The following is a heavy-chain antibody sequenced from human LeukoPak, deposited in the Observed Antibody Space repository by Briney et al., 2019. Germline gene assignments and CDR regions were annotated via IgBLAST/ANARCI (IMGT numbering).Heavy chain of an antibody. V-gene: IGHV1-18*01. D-gene: IGHD2-15*01. CDR1: GYTFTSYG. CDR3: ARWRYCSGGSCYRGLGWFDP. CDR2: ISAYNGNT. J-gene: IGHJ5*02. Sequence: ASVKVSCKASGYTFTSYGISWVRQAPGQGLEWMGWISAYNGNTNYAQKLQGRVTMTTDTSTSTAYMELRSLRSDDTAVCYCARWRYCSGGSCYRGLGWFDPWGQGTLVTVSS.